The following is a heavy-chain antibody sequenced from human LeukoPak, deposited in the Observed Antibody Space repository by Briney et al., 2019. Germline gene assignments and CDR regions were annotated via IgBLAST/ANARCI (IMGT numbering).Heavy chain of an antibody. Sequence: GGSLRLSCAASGFTFSSFSMIWVRQAPGKGLEWVSSTSSSSAYTFYAESGKGRFTISRDNAKNSLFLQMNSLRAEDTAMYYCAKGIKPVMTIPDYWGQGILVTDSS. J-gene: IGHJ4*02. CDR1: GFTFSSFS. V-gene: IGHV3-21*04. D-gene: IGHD4/OR15-4a*01. CDR3: AKGIKPVMTIPDY. CDR2: TSSSSAYT.